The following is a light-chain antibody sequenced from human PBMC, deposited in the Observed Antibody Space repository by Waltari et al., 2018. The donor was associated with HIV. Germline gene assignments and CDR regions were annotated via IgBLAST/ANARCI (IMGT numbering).Light chain of an antibody. CDR1: SLDVGAYYY. J-gene: IGLJ2*01. V-gene: IGLV2-14*01. Sequence: QSSLTQPASLSASPLPSITISCTGTSLDVGAYYYVSWYQYHPGKAPKLMISEVSSRPSWVSNRFSGSKSGNTASLTISGIQAEDEADYYCCSYTSSGTLVFGGGTKLTVL. CDR2: EVS. CDR3: CSYTSSGTLV.